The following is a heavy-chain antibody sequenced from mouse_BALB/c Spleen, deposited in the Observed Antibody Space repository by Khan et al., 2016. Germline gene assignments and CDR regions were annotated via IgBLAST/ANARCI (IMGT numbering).Heavy chain of an antibody. CDR3: ARGRGSFDH. CDR1: GYSITSDYA. CDR2: ISYSGSS. J-gene: IGHJ2*01. V-gene: IGHV3-2*02. Sequence: EVQLLETGPGLVKPSLSLSLTCPVTGYSITSDYAWHWIRQFPGNKLEWMGYISYSGSSSYNPSLKSRISITRDTSKNQFFLQLNSVTTEDTATYYCARGRGSFDHWGQGTTLTVSS.